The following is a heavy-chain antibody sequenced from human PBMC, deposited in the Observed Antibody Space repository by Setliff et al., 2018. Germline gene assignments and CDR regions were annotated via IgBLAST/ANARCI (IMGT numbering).Heavy chain of an antibody. Sequence: PSETLSLTCTFSGGSIIIHYWNWIRQTPGKGLEWIGYIYYSGTTNYNPSLKSRVTISVDTSKNHFSLRLSSVTAADTAVYYCARGRGSGGNPLWYWGQGTLVTVSS. J-gene: IGHJ4*02. D-gene: IGHD2-15*01. V-gene: IGHV4-59*11. CDR1: GGSIIIHY. CDR2: IYYSGTT. CDR3: ARGRGSGGNPLWY.